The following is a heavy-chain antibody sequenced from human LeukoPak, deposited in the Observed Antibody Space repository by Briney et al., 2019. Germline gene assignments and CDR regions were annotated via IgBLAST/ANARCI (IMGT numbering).Heavy chain of an antibody. D-gene: IGHD5-18*01. CDR2: IYYSGST. J-gene: IGHJ4*02. Sequence: SETLSLTCTVSGGSISSGSYYWSWIRQPAGKGLEWIGYIYYSGSTNYNPSLKSRVTISVDTSKNQFSLKLSSVTAADTAVYYCARSWDTAMDIFDYWGQGTLVTVSS. CDR1: GGSISSGSYY. CDR3: ARSWDTAMDIFDY. V-gene: IGHV4-61*10.